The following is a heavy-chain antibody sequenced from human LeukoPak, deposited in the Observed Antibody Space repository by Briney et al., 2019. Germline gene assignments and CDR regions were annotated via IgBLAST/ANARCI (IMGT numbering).Heavy chain of an antibody. CDR3: ARGSIAAAENYYYYYMDV. D-gene: IGHD6-13*01. CDR1: GFTFSSYS. J-gene: IGHJ6*03. V-gene: IGHV3-21*01. CDR2: ISSRSSNI. Sequence: GGSLRLSCAASGFTFSSYSMNWVRQAPGKGREWVLSISSRSSNIYYADSVQGRFTISRDNAKNSLYLQMNSLRAADTAVSYCARGSIAAAENYYYYYMDVWGKGATVTVSS.